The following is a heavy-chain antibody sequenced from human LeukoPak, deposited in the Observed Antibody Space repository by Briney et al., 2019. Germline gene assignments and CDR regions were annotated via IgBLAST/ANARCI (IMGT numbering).Heavy chain of an antibody. CDR1: GYTFTSYD. CDR2: MNPNSGNT. CDR3: ARAIVHNYYGSGSYYGERGY. D-gene: IGHD3-10*01. V-gene: IGHV1-8*01. Sequence: GASVKASCKASGYTFTSYDINWVRQATGQGLEWMGWMNPNSGNTGYAQKFQGRVTMTRNTSISTAYMELSSLRSEDTAVYYCARAIVHNYYGSGSYYGERGYWGQGTLVTVSS. J-gene: IGHJ4*02.